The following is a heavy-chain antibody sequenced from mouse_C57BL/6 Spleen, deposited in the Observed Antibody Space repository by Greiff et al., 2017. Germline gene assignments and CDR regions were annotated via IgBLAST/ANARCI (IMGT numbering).Heavy chain of an antibody. CDR2: IDPSDSET. CDR3: ARSPLDSSVDLFAY. J-gene: IGHJ3*01. Sequence: QVQLQQPGAELVRPGSSVKLSCKASGYTFTSYWMHWVKQRPIQGLEWIGNIDPSDSETHYNQKFKDKATLTVDKSSSTAYMQLSSLTSEDSAVYYCARSPLDSSVDLFAYWGQGTLVTVSA. V-gene: IGHV1-52*01. CDR1: GYTFTSYW. D-gene: IGHD3-2*02.